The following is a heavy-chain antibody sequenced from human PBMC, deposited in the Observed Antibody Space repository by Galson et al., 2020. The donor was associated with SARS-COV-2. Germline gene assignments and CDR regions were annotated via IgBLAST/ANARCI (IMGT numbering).Heavy chain of an antibody. CDR2: LRYDGGNE. Sequence: GGSLRLSCHASGFTFSSYGMPWVRQAQGKGLEWVAFLRYDGGNEYYADPVKGRFTISRDNSKNTLYLQMNSLRPEDTAVYYCAKDFRPSPGLGLDFGGQGTRFTVSS. CDR3: AKDFRPSPGLGLDF. CDR1: GFTFSSYG. D-gene: IGHD3-9*01. J-gene: IGHJ4*02. V-gene: IGHV3-30*02.